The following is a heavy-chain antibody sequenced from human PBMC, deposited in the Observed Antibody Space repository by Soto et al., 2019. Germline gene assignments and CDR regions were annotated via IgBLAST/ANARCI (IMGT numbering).Heavy chain of an antibody. CDR1: GYTFTSYA. V-gene: IGHV1-3*01. J-gene: IGHJ3*02. CDR3: ASDYCSGGSCSI. Sequence: QVQLVQSGAEVKKPGASVKVSCKASGYTFTSYAMHWVRQAPGQRLEWMGWINAGNGNTKYSQEFQGRVTITRDTYASTAYMELSSLRSEDTAVYYCASDYCSGGSCSIWGQGTMVTVSS. CDR2: INAGNGNT. D-gene: IGHD2-15*01.